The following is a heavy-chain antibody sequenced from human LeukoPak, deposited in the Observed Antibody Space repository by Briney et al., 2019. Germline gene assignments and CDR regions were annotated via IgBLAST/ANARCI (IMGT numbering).Heavy chain of an antibody. Sequence: GESLRLSCAASGFTFSDYYMSWIRQAPGKGLEWVSYISSSGSTIYYADSVKGRFTISRDNAKNSLYLQMNSLRAEDTAVYYCARAAPPDYSSGSYSNLYFDYWGQGILVTVSS. J-gene: IGHJ4*02. D-gene: IGHD3-10*01. V-gene: IGHV3-11*01. CDR1: GFTFSDYY. CDR3: ARAAPPDYSSGSYSNLYFDY. CDR2: ISSSGSTI.